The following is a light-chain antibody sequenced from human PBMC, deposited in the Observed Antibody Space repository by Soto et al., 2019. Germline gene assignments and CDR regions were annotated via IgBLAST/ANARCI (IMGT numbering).Light chain of an antibody. CDR2: DDS. Sequence: SYEVTQPPSVSVAPGQTARITCGGSNIGSKSVHWYQQKPGQAPVLVVYDDSDRPSGIPERFSGSNSGNTATLTISRVEAGDEADYYCQVWDSSSDHVVFGGGTKLTVL. CDR3: QVWDSSSDHVV. V-gene: IGLV3-21*02. J-gene: IGLJ2*01. CDR1: NIGSKS.